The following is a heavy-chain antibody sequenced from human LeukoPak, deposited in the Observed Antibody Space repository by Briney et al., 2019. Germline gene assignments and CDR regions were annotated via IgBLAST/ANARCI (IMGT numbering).Heavy chain of an antibody. CDR2: INPGDSET. Sequence: GESLKISCKASGSTFTSYWIGWVRQLPGKGVEGMGIINPGDSETRYSPSFQGQVTISADKSISTAYLQWSGLKASDTAMYYCARRLGATQPYFDFWGQGALVTVSS. D-gene: IGHD1-26*01. CDR3: ARRLGATQPYFDF. V-gene: IGHV5-51*01. J-gene: IGHJ4*02. CDR1: GSTFTSYW.